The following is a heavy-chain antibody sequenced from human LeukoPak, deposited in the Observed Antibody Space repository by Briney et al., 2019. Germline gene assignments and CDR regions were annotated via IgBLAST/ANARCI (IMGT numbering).Heavy chain of an antibody. J-gene: IGHJ6*03. V-gene: IGHV1-69*13. D-gene: IGHD5-12*01. CDR2: IIPIFGTA. CDR1: GGTFSSYA. Sequence: SVKVSCKASGGTFSSYAISWVRQAPGQGLEWMGRIIPIFGTANYAQKFQGRVTITADESTSTAYMELSSLRSEDTAVYYCARGSIVATKYYYYMDVWGKGTTVTISS. CDR3: ARGSIVATKYYYYMDV.